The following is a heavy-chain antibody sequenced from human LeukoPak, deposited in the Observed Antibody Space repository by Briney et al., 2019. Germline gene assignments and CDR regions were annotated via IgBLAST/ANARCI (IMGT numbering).Heavy chain of an antibody. V-gene: IGHV2-5*01. Sequence: QSGPTLVNPTQTLTLTCTFSGLSLNTIGVGVVWIRQLPGNALDWLGVTYWNGDKRYNPSLASRLTITKDTSKNQEVLTLTNMDPVDTATYYCGHRRESFDYHGVDVWGQGTTVTVSS. CDR3: GHRRESFDYHGVDV. CDR1: GLSLNTIGVG. J-gene: IGHJ6*02. CDR2: TYWNGDK. D-gene: IGHD2/OR15-2a*01.